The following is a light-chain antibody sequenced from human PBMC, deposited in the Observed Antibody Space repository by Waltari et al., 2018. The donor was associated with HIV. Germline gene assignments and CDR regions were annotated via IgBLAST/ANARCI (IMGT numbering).Light chain of an antibody. Sequence: DIQMTQSPSSLTASIGDRVTIACRASQDIDNYLNWYQHKPGEAPKLLIYTASTLQSGDPSRFSGSGSGTDFTLTISSLQPEDFTTYYCQQSNNIPWTFGQGTTVEI. J-gene: IGKJ1*01. CDR1: QDIDNY. CDR3: QQSNNIPWT. V-gene: IGKV1-39*01. CDR2: TAS.